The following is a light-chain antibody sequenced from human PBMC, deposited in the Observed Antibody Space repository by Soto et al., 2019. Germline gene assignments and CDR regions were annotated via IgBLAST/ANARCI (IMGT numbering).Light chain of an antibody. J-gene: IGKJ1*01. CDR2: DVS. CDR3: QHYGSSPRT. Sequence: EIVLTQSPGTLSLSPGERAALSCRASRSLSSTSLAWYQQRPGQAPRLLIYDVSSRATGIPDRFSGSGSGTDCTLTINRLEPDDFAVYYCQHYGSSPRTFGQGTKVEIK. CDR1: RSLSSTS. V-gene: IGKV3-20*01.